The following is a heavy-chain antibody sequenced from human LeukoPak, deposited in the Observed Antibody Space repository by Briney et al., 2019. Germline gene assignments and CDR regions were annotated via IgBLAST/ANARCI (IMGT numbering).Heavy chain of an antibody. CDR1: GFAFSSYG. V-gene: IGHV3-30*02. J-gene: IGHJ4*02. CDR3: ARAPYYYDSSGYYGFDY. D-gene: IGHD3-22*01. CDR2: IRYDGSNK. Sequence: GGSVRLSCAAWGFAFSSYGMHWVRQAPGKGLEWVAFIRYDGSNKYYADSVKGRFTISRDNAKNSLYLQMNSLRAEDTAVYYCARAPYYYDSSGYYGFDYWGQGTLVTVSS.